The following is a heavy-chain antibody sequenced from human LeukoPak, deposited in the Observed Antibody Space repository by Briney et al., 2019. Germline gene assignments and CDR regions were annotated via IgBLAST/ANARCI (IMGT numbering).Heavy chain of an antibody. CDR1: GFTFRNYD. CDR2: IGAAGDT. J-gene: IGHJ4*02. Sequence: PGGSLRLSCVASGFTFRNYDMHWVRQAPGKGLEWVSGIGAAGDTYYPGSVKGRFTISRENANNSLYLQMNSLRAGDTAMYYCARDRAGDFDYWGQGTLVTVSS. CDR3: ARDRAGDFDY. V-gene: IGHV3-13*04. D-gene: IGHD6-19*01.